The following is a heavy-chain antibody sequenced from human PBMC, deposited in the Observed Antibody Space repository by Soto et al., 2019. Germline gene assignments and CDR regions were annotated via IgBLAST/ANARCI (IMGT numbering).Heavy chain of an antibody. J-gene: IGHJ4*02. Sequence: QVELQESGPGLVKPSETLSLTCTVSGGSISSHYWSWIRQPPGKGLEWIGYIYYSGSTNYNPSLKSRVSISVDTSKNQFSLKLSSVTAAETAIYYCARGYEVFDSRGQGTLVTVSS. V-gene: IGHV4-59*08. CDR3: ARGYEVFDS. D-gene: IGHD1-1*01. CDR2: IYYSGST. CDR1: GGSISSHY.